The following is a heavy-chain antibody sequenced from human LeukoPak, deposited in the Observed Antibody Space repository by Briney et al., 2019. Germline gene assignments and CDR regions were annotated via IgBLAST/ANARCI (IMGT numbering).Heavy chain of an antibody. D-gene: IGHD3/OR15-3a*01. V-gene: IGHV4-39*01. CDR2: IYYSGNT. CDR1: GVSISSSNSY. CDR3: ARQTGSGLFILP. Sequence: SETLSLTCTVSGVSISSSNSYWGWIRQPPGKGLEWIGSIYYSGNTYYNASLKCQISISIDTSKNRFSLKLTSVTAADTAVYYCARQTGSGLFILPGGQGTLVTVSS. J-gene: IGHJ4*02.